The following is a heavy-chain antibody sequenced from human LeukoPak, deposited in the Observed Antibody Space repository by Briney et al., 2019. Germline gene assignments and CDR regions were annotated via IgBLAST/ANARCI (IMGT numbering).Heavy chain of an antibody. J-gene: IGHJ6*03. V-gene: IGHV3-21*01. CDR3: ARSRITMVRGVHPYYYYYMDV. D-gene: IGHD3-10*01. CDR2: ISSISSYI. CDR1: GFTFSSYS. Sequence: GGSLRLSCAASGFTFSSYSMNWVRQAPGKGLEWVSSISSISSYIYYADSVKGRFTISRDNAKNSLYLQMNSLRAEDTAVYYCARSRITMVRGVHPYYYYYMDVWGKGTTVTVSS.